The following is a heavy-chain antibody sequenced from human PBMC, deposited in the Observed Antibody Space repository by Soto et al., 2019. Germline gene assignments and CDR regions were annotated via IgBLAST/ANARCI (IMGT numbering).Heavy chain of an antibody. J-gene: IGHJ4*02. CDR3: ARVFSDYGLGLYYFDY. V-gene: IGHV1-18*01. CDR1: GYTFTSYG. CDR2: ISAYNGNT. Sequence: ASVKVSCKASGYTFTSYGISWVRQAPGQGLEWMGWISAYNGNTNYAQKLQGRVTMTTDTSTSTAYMELRSLRSDDTAVYYCARVFSDYGLGLYYFDYWCQGTLVTVPS. D-gene: IGHD4-17*01.